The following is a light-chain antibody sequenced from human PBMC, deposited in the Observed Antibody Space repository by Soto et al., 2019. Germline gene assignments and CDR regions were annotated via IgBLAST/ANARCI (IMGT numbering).Light chain of an antibody. CDR1: QSVSSY. Sequence: EIVLTQSPATLSLSPGERATLSCRASQSVSSYLAWYHQKPGQAPRLLIYDASNRTPRIPARFSGSGSGTYFTLTINGLGPGDFALYYCQQRSNWPTFGQGTKLEIK. J-gene: IGKJ2*01. CDR3: QQRSNWPT. V-gene: IGKV3-11*01. CDR2: DAS.